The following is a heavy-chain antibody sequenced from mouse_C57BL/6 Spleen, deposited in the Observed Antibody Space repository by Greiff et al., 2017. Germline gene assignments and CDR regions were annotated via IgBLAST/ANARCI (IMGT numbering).Heavy chain of an antibody. V-gene: IGHV1-55*01. J-gene: IGHJ1*03. D-gene: IGHD1-1*01. Sequence: QVQLQQPGAELVKPGASVKMSCKASGYTFTSYWITWVKQRPGQGLEWIGDIYPGSGSTNYNEKFKSKATLTVDTSSSTAYMQLSSLTSEDSAVYYCARDYYGSSLLGYFDVWGTGTTVTVSS. CDR2: IYPGSGST. CDR3: ARDYYGSSLLGYFDV. CDR1: GYTFTSYW.